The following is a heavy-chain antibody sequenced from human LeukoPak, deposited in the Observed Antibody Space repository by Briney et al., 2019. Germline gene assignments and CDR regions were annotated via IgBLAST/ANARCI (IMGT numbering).Heavy chain of an antibody. CDR3: ASFQGGRTIIKNYYGSGSYYNAPDSAFDI. CDR2: IYPGDSDT. D-gene: IGHD3-10*01. Sequence: GESLKISCKGSGYSFTSYWIGWVRQMPGKGLEWMGIIYPGDSDTRYSPSFQGHVTISADKSISTAYLQWSSLKASGTAMYYCASFQGGRTIIKNYYGSGSYYNAPDSAFDIWGQGTMVTVSS. CDR1: GYSFTSYW. J-gene: IGHJ3*02. V-gene: IGHV5-51*01.